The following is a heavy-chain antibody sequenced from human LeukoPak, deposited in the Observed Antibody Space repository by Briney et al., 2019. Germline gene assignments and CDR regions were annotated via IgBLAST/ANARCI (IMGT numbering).Heavy chain of an antibody. CDR2: IKSKTDGGTT. V-gene: IGHV3-15*01. CDR3: TPLAAAGVYYFYY. D-gene: IGHD6-13*01. CDR1: GFTFSNAW. Sequence: GGSLRLSCAASGFTFSNAWMSWVRQAPGKGLEWVVRIKSKTDGGTTDYAAPVKGRFTISRDDSKNTLYLQMNSLKTEDTAVYYCTPLAAAGVYYFYYWGQGTLVTVSS. J-gene: IGHJ4*02.